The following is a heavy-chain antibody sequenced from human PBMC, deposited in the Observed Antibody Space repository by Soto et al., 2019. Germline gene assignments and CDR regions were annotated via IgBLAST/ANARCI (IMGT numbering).Heavy chain of an antibody. Sequence: EVQLVESGGGLVQPGGSLRLSCAASGFTFSDHYMDWVRQAPGKGLEYIGGVRNKANSYSTEYAASVKGRFTISRDDSKNSLYLQMNSLKTEDTAVYYCVRDRRFWSLDYWGQGTLVTVSS. J-gene: IGHJ4*02. CDR1: GFTFSDHY. CDR3: VRDRRFWSLDY. D-gene: IGHD3-3*01. V-gene: IGHV3-72*01. CDR2: VRNKANSYST.